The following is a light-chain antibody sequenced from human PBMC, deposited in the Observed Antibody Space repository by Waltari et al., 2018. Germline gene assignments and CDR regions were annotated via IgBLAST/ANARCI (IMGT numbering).Light chain of an antibody. CDR2: WAS. CDR1: QSVLYHSNNHNY. Sequence: DTVMTQSPDPLAVSLGERATINCKSSQSVLYHSNNHNYLAWYQQKPGQPPRLLIYWASTRESGVPDRFSGSGSGTDFTLTISSLQAEDVAVYYCQQYYSPPWTFGQGTKVEIK. V-gene: IGKV4-1*01. J-gene: IGKJ1*01. CDR3: QQYYSPPWT.